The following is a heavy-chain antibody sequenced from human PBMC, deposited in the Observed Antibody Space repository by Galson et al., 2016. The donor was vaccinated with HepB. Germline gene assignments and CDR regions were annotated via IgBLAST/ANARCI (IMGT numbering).Heavy chain of an antibody. CDR3: AGLYSTSSLGHYHAYYGMDV. V-gene: IGHV4-39*01. CDR2: IYYSGDT. J-gene: IGHJ6*02. Sequence: SETLSLTCTASGGSISSSDYSWAWIRQPPGKGLEWIGSIYYSGDTHYNPSLKSRVTISVDTSKNQFSLRLRSVTAADTAVFYCAGLYSTSSLGHYHAYYGMDVWGQGTTVTVSS. D-gene: IGHD6-6*01. CDR1: GGSISSSDYS.